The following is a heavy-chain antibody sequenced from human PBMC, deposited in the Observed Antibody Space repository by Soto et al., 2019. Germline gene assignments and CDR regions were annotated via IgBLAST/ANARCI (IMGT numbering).Heavy chain of an antibody. CDR1: GGSISSYY. D-gene: IGHD2-2*01. CDR3: ARGEIVVVPAAIRGGYYYYGMDV. V-gene: IGHV4-4*07. J-gene: IGHJ6*02. CDR2: IYTSGST. Sequence: SETLSLTCTVSGGSISSYYWSWIRQSAGKGLEWIGRIYTSGSTNYNPSLKSRVTMSVDTSKNQFSLKLSSVTAADTAVYYCARGEIVVVPAAIRGGYYYYGMDVWGQGTTVTVSS.